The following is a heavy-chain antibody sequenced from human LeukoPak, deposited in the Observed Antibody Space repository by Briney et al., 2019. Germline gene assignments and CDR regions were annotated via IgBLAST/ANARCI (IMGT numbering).Heavy chain of an antibody. D-gene: IGHD3-10*01. Sequence: AASVKVSCKASGYTFTSYAMNWVRQAPGQGLEWIGWINTNTGNPTYAQGFTGRFVFSLDTSVSTAYLQISSLKAEDTAVYYCARMILLWFGELNPPLYYGMDVWGQGTTVTVSS. CDR2: INTNTGNP. CDR3: ARMILLWFGELNPPLYYGMDV. CDR1: GYTFTSYA. J-gene: IGHJ6*02. V-gene: IGHV7-4-1*02.